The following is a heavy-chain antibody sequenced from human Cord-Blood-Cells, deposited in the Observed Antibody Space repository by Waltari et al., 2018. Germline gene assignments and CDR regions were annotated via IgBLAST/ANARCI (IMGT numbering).Heavy chain of an antibody. CDR2: ISYDGSNK. V-gene: IGHV3-30*18. CDR3: AKDEYSSSFDY. CDR1: GFTCRSHG. Sequence: QVQLVESGGGVVQPGGSLRLPSAASGFTCRSHGIHWVRQAPGKGLDWVAVISYDGSNKYYADSVKGRFTISRDNSKNTLYLQMNSLRAEDTAVYYCAKDEYSSSFDYWGQGTLVTVSS. J-gene: IGHJ4*02. D-gene: IGHD6-6*01.